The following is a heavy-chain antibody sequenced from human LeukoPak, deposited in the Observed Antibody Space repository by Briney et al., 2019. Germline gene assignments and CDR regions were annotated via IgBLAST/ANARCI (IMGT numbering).Heavy chain of an antibody. CDR2: IKQDGSEK. D-gene: IGHD6-19*01. CDR1: GFTFSSYW. Sequence: GGSLRLSCAASGFTFSSYWMNWVRQAPGKGLEGVANIKQDGSEKYYVDSVKGRFTISRDNAKNSLYLQMNSLRAEDTAVYYCARWGQRGSGWAKLFDYWGQGTLVTVSS. V-gene: IGHV3-7*03. J-gene: IGHJ4*02. CDR3: ARWGQRGSGWAKLFDY.